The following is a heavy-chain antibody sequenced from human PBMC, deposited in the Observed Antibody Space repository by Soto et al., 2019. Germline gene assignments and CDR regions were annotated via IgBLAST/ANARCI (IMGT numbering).Heavy chain of an antibody. J-gene: IGHJ5*02. CDR2: INPNSGGT. Sequence: QVQLVQSGAEVKKPGASVKVSCKASGYTFTGYYMHWVRQAPGQGLEWMGWINPNSGGTNYAQKFQGWVTLTRDTSLSPAYMELSRLRSDDTAVYYCARGTPVTDPPSYNWFAPWGQGTLVTVSS. V-gene: IGHV1-2*04. CDR3: ARGTPVTDPPSYNWFAP. D-gene: IGHD4-4*01. CDR1: GYTFTGYY.